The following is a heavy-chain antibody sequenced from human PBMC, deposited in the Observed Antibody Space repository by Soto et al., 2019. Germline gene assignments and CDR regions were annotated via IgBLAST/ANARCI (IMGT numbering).Heavy chain of an antibody. J-gene: IGHJ2*01. CDR3: ARDLRNGWYFDL. V-gene: IGHV3-30*04. CDR1: GFTFSTYA. Sequence: QVQLVESGGGVVQPGRSLRLSCAASGFTFSTYAMHWVRQAPGKGLEWVAVISYDGSNKYYADSVKGRFTISRDNSKNTLDLQMDSLRAEDTAVYYWARDLRNGWYFDLWGRGTLVTVSS. CDR2: ISYDGSNK.